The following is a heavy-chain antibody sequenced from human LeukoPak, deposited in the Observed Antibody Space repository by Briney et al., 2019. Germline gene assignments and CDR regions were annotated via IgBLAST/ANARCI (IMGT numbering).Heavy chain of an antibody. CDR3: ARAMVPANWFDP. J-gene: IGHJ5*02. CDR2: MNPGSGDT. V-gene: IGHV1-8*01. D-gene: IGHD2-8*01. Sequence: ASVKVSCKASGYTFTTYDMTWVRQATGQGLEWMGWMNPGSGDTAYAQKLQGRVTMTTDTSTSTAYMELRSLRSDDTAVYYCARAMVPANWFDPWGQGTLVTVSS. CDR1: GYTFTTYD.